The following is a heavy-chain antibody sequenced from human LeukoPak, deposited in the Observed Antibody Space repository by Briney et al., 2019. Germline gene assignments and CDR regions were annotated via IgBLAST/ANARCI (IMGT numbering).Heavy chain of an antibody. J-gene: IGHJ3*02. CDR2: IIPIFGTA. CDR3: AREVTMIVVVQHYAFDI. CDR1: GGTFSSYA. D-gene: IGHD3-22*01. V-gene: IGHV1-69*06. Sequence: EASVKVSCKASGGTFSSYAISWVRQAPGQGLEWMGGIIPIFGTANYAQKFQGRVTITADKSTSTAYMGLSSLRSEDTAVYYCAREVTMIVVVQHYAFDIWGQGTMVTVSS.